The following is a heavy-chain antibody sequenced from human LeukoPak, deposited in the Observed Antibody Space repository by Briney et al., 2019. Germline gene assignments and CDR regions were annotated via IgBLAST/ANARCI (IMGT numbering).Heavy chain of an antibody. CDR3: AKDSPLLTI. CDR2: ISYNDGST. Sequence: PGGXLRLSCTASGFTFSSYGMSWVRQAPGKGLQWVSAISYNDGSTYYADSVKGRFTISRDNSKNTLYLQMNSLRAEDTATYYCAKDSPLLTIWGQGTMVTVSS. J-gene: IGHJ3*02. CDR1: GFTFSSYG. V-gene: IGHV3-23*01.